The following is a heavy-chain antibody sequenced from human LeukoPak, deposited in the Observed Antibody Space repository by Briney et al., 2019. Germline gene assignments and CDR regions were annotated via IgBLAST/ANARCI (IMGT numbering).Heavy chain of an antibody. V-gene: IGHV4-34*01. Sequence: SETLSLTCAVYGGSFSGYYWSWIRQPPGKGLEWIGKINHSGGTNYNPSLKSRVTISVDTSKNQFSLKLSSVTAADTAVYYCARVPQRYSSSSSYYYMDVWGKGTTVTVSS. D-gene: IGHD6-6*01. CDR3: ARVPQRYSSSSSYYYMDV. J-gene: IGHJ6*03. CDR1: GGSFSGYY. CDR2: INHSGGT.